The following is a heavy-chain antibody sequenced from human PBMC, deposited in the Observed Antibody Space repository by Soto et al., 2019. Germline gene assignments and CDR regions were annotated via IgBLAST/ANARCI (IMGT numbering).Heavy chain of an antibody. V-gene: IGHV6-1*01. J-gene: IGHJ5*01. Sequence: SQTLSLTCAISGDSVSSNIAVWNWIRQSPSRGLEWLGRTFYRSEWHYDYAVSVRSRITVNPDTSKNQFSLQLNSVTPEDTAVYFCAREVTMVPEIKNWFDSWGQGTLVTVSS. CDR2: TFYRSEWHY. CDR1: GDSVSSNIAV. D-gene: IGHD3-10*01. CDR3: AREVTMVPEIKNWFDS.